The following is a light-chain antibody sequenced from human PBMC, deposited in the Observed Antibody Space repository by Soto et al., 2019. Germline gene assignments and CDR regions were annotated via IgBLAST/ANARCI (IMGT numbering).Light chain of an antibody. Sequence: ECVLTQSPVTLSLSPGERATLSCRASQSISSTFLAWYQQKPGQAPRLLISRTSSRATGIPDRFSGSGSGTDFTLTIHRLEPEDFAVYHCQQYHDTGTFGQGTKVDIK. J-gene: IGKJ1*01. V-gene: IGKV3-20*01. CDR2: RTS. CDR3: QQYHDTGT. CDR1: QSISSTF.